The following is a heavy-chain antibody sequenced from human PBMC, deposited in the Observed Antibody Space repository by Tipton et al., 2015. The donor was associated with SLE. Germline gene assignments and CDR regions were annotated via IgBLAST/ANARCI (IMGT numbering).Heavy chain of an antibody. J-gene: IGHJ3*02. CDR1: GGSFSSGDYY. Sequence: TLSLTCTVSGGSFSSGDYYWTWIRQPPGKGLEWIGYIYYSGSTYYNPSLKSRVTISIDTSKNQFSLKLNSVTAADTAVYYCARDRALYSSSWYDAFDIWGQGTMVTVSS. CDR2: IYYSGST. V-gene: IGHV4-30-4*01. CDR3: ARDRALYSSSWYDAFDI. D-gene: IGHD6-13*01.